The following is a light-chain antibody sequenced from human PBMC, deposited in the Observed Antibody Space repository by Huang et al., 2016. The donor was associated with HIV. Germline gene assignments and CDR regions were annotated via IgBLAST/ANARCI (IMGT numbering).Light chain of an antibody. J-gene: IGKJ4*01. CDR1: QPVSSNF. Sequence: EIVLTQSPGTLSLSPGERATLSCRASQPVSSNFLAWYQQKPGRAPRLLIFGASSRVTGIPDRFSGSGSGTDFTLTISRLEPEDFAVYYCQQYSTLPLTFGGGTKVEIK. CDR2: GAS. V-gene: IGKV3-20*01. CDR3: QQYSTLPLT.